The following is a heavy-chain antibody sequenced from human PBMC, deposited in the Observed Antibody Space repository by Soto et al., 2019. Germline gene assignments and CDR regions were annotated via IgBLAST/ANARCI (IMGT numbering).Heavy chain of an antibody. CDR3: TKSRRSVLMVYGFGGMDV. J-gene: IGHJ6*02. Sequence: EIQLLESGGGLAQRGGSLRLSCAASGFSVSNYAMSWVRQAPGKGLEWVSSISGSGAGTYYGDSVKGRFTLSRDTSQKTLYLQMNNLSGEDTAVYFCTKSRRSVLMVYGFGGMDVWGRGTTVTVSS. CDR1: GFSVSNYA. D-gene: IGHD2-8*01. V-gene: IGHV3-23*01. CDR2: ISGSGAGT.